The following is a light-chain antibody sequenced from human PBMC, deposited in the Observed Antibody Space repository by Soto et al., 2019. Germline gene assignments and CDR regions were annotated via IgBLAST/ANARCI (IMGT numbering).Light chain of an antibody. Sequence: QSALTQPASVSGSPGQSITISCTGTSSDVGSHNLVSWYQQHPGQAPKLMIYEVSKRPLGVSTRFSASKSGNTASLTISGLQAEDEADYYCCSYGGSRAAFGRGTPLTVL. CDR3: CSYGGSRAA. V-gene: IGLV2-23*02. CDR2: EVS. CDR1: SSDVGSHNL. J-gene: IGLJ7*01.